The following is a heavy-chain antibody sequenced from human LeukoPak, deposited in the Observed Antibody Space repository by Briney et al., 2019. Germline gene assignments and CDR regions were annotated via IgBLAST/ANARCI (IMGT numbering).Heavy chain of an antibody. CDR1: GGSTSSGGYS. CDR2: ISYSGST. J-gene: IGHJ4*02. V-gene: IGHV4-30-4*07. CDR3: ARDRYDFWSGTGDEPEPV. D-gene: IGHD3-3*01. Sequence: SETLSLTCAVSGGSTSSGGYSWSWIRQPPGKGLEWIAYISYSGSTYYNPSLKSRGTISVDTAKTQFSLRLSSVSAADTAVYYCARDRYDFWSGTGDEPEPVWGQGTLITVSS.